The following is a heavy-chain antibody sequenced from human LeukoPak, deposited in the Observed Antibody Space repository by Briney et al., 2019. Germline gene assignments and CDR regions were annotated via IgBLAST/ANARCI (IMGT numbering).Heavy chain of an antibody. CDR1: GFNVSYYS. J-gene: IGHJ4*02. V-gene: IGHV3-48*04. Sequence: GGSLRLSCAASGFNVSYYSMNWVRQAPGKGLEWVSCISSSNSTLYYADSVRGRFTISRDNAKNSLSLQMNSLRAEDTAVYYCAGGGATSFDYWGQGILVTVSS. D-gene: IGHD5-12*01. CDR3: AGGGATSFDY. CDR2: ISSSNSTL.